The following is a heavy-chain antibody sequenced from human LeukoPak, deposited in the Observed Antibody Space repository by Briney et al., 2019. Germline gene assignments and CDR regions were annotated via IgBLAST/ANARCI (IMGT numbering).Heavy chain of an antibody. Sequence: SETLPLTCTVSGGSISSYYWSWIRQPAGKGLEWIGRIYTSGSTNYNPSLKSRVTMSVDTSKNQFSLKLSSVTAADTAVYYCARVMVRGVIVYFDYWGQGTLVTVSS. CDR2: IYTSGST. J-gene: IGHJ4*02. D-gene: IGHD3-10*01. CDR1: GGSISSYY. CDR3: ARVMVRGVIVYFDY. V-gene: IGHV4-4*07.